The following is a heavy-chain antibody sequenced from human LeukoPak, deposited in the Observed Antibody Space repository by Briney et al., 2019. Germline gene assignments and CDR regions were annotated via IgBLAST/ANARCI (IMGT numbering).Heavy chain of an antibody. D-gene: IGHD5-18*01. J-gene: IGHJ6*03. V-gene: IGHV4-4*07. CDR1: GGSISSYS. CDR2: IYTSGGT. CDR3: ARDHVDTAMVSYYSYMDV. Sequence: SGTLSLTCTVSGGSISSYSWSWIRQPAGKGLEWVGRIYTSGGTTYNPSLKSRVTMPVDTSKNQFSLKLSSVTAADTAVYYCARDHVDTAMVSYYSYMDVWGKGTTVTVSS.